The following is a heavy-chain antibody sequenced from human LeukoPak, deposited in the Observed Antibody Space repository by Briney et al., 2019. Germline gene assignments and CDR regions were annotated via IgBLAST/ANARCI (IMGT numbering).Heavy chain of an antibody. Sequence: APVKVSCKVSGYTLTELSMHWVRQAPGKGLEWMGGFDPEDGETIYAQKFQGRVTMTEDTSTDTAYMELSSLRSEDTAVYYCATVLTRAVTQSVYFDYWGQGTLVTVSS. CDR3: ATVLTRAVTQSVYFDY. CDR2: FDPEDGET. J-gene: IGHJ4*02. D-gene: IGHD4-17*01. CDR1: GYTLTELS. V-gene: IGHV1-24*01.